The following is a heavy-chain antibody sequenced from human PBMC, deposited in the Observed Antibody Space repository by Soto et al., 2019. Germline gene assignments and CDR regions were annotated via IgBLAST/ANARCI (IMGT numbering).Heavy chain of an antibody. V-gene: IGHV1-3*01. Sequence: GASVKVSCKASGYTFTSFPIHWVRQAPGQRLEWMGWINAGNGDTKYSEKFQDRVTVTRDTSASTAYMELTSLGSEDTAVYYCTRAPRGENWGQGTLVTVSS. J-gene: IGHJ1*01. CDR2: INAGNGDT. D-gene: IGHD2-21*01. CDR3: TRAPRGEN. CDR1: GYTFTSFP.